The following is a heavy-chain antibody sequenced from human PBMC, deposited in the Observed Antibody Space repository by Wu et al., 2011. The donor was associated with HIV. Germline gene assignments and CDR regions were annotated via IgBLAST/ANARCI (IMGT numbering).Heavy chain of an antibody. J-gene: IGHJ5*02. CDR2: IYPGDSDT. V-gene: IGHV5-51*01. CDR3: ARGGNSNYFDP. CDR1: GYRFYRPV. D-gene: IGHD4-23*01. Sequence: VQLVQSGAEVKKPGESLKISCKASGYRFYRPVDRLGAPDARKGLEWMGNIYPGDSDTRYNPSFQGQVTISVDNSSSTAYLQWSSLKASDTAVYYCARGGNSNYFDPWGQGTLVTVSS.